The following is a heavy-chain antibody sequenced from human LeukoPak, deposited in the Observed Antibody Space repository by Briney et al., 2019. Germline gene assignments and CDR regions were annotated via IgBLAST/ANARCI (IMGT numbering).Heavy chain of an antibody. CDR1: GFTSSTYW. CDR2: IKQDGSEE. J-gene: IGHJ4*02. Sequence: GGSLRLSCAASGFTSSTYWMTWVRQAPGKGLEWVANIKQDGSEEYYVDSVKGRFTISRDNAKNSLYLQMNSLRAEDTAIYYCASGSSYSGYWGQGTLVTVSS. D-gene: IGHD2-15*01. V-gene: IGHV3-7*01. CDR3: ASGSSYSGY.